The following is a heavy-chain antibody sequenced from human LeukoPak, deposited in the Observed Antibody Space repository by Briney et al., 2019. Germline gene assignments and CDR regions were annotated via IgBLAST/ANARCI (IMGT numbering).Heavy chain of an antibody. CDR1: GGIFNSYA. D-gene: IGHD3-10*01. CDR3: ARGSQEVRGLFMTPYYYYDMHV. V-gene: IGHV1-69*13. Sequence: SVKLSCKTSGGIFNSYAISWVRQAPGPRLEWWGGIIPIFETANYAQKFQGRVTISADESTSTTYMELSSLRSEDTAMYYCARGSQEVRGLFMTPYYYYDMHVWGKGTTVTVSS. CDR2: IIPIFETA. J-gene: IGHJ6*04.